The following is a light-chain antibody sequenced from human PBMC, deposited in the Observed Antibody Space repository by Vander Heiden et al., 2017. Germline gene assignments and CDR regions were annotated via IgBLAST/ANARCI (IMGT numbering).Light chain of an antibody. CDR2: ASL. V-gene: IGKV1D-16*01. Sequence: DIQMTQSPSSLSASVGDRVTITCRETQGISRWLAWYQQKPEKAPKSLTYASLSLHRGLLSRFSCSGSWTDFTLTISSLQPEDFATYYCQQYKSYPITFGQGTRLETK. J-gene: IGKJ5*01. CDR1: QGISRW. CDR3: QQYKSYPIT.